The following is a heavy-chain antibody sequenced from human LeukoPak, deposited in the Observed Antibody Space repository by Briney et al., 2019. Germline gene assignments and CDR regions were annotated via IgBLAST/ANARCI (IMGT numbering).Heavy chain of an antibody. V-gene: IGHV4-59*12. Sequence: PSETLSLTCTVSGGSISRNYWNWIRQPPGKGLEWIGNIYYSETTNYNPSLKSRVSISVDTSKNQFSLKLSSVTAADTAVYYCARSSNLAYNWFDPWGQGTLVTVSS. D-gene: IGHD2-2*01. CDR1: GGSISRNY. CDR2: IYYSETT. J-gene: IGHJ5*02. CDR3: ARSSNLAYNWFDP.